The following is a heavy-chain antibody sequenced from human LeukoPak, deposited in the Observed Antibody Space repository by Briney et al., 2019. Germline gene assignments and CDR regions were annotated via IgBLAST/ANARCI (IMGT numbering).Heavy chain of an antibody. V-gene: IGHV1-69*13. D-gene: IGHD3-10*01. Sequence: SVKVSCKASGGTFSSYAISWVRQAPGQGLEWMGGIIPIFGTANYAQKFQGRVTITADESTSTAYMELSSLRSEDTAVYYCASGYFYGSGSSDYWGQGTLVTVSS. CDR3: ASGYFYGSGSSDY. J-gene: IGHJ4*02. CDR1: GGTFSSYA. CDR2: IIPIFGTA.